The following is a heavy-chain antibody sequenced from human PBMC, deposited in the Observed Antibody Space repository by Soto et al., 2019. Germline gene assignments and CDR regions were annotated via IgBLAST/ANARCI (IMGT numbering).Heavy chain of an antibody. V-gene: IGHV3-23*01. CDR3: AKYIAVAGQAERGFDY. D-gene: IGHD6-19*01. Sequence: PVGSLRLSCAASGFTFSTYGMTWVRQAPGKGLEWVSTINANGDNTYYADSVKGRLTISRDNSKNTLYLQMNSLRAEDTAVYYCAKYIAVAGQAERGFDYWGQGTLVTVSS. J-gene: IGHJ4*02. CDR1: GFTFSTYG. CDR2: INANGDNT.